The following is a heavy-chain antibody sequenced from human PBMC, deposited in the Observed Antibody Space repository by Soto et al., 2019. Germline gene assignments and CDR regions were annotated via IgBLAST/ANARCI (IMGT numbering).Heavy chain of an antibody. CDR2: MSYDGSNE. CDR3: AKDGSHNFDY. Sequence: QVQLVESGGGVVQPGRSLRLSCAACGFTFSHYARHWVRQAPGKGLEWVALMSYDGSNEYYADSVKGRFTISRDNSKNTLYLQMNSLRAEDTAVYYCAKDGSHNFDYWGQGTLVTVSS. CDR1: GFTFSHYA. V-gene: IGHV3-30*18. D-gene: IGHD1-26*01. J-gene: IGHJ4*02.